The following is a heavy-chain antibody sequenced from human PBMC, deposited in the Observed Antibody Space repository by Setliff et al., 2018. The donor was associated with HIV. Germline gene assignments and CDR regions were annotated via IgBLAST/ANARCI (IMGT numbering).Heavy chain of an antibody. CDR1: GGSFSGYY. CDR2: INHSGST. D-gene: IGHD2-15*01. V-gene: IGHV4-34*01. J-gene: IGHJ4*02. Sequence: PSETLSLTCAVYGGSFSGYYWSWIRQPPGKGLEWIGEINHSGSTNYNPSLKGRVVMSVDTSKRQFSLSLNSVTAADTAMYYCARGNWFDGGALPHDYWGQGTLVTVSS. CDR3: ARGNWFDGGALPHDY.